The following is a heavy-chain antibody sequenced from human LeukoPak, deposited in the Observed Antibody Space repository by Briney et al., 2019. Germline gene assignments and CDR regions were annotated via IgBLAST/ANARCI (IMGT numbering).Heavy chain of an antibody. D-gene: IGHD2-21*02. CDR2: ISYDGTKK. CDR1: GFTFSSYA. V-gene: IGHV3-30*04. CDR3: GRSPAYCGGDCYSIYRAVDS. Sequence: PGRSLTLSCVASGFTFSSYAMHRVRQAPGKGLEWVAVISYDGTKKEYTDSVQGRFTISRDNSENTLDLQMNSLRAEDTAEYYCGRSPAYCGGDCYSIYRAVDSWGQGILVTVSS. J-gene: IGHJ4*02.